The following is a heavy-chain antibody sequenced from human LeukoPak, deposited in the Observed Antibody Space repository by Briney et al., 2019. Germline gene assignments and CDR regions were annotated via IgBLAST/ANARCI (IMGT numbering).Heavy chain of an antibody. CDR2: ISYDGSNK. CDR1: GFTFSSYG. D-gene: IGHD2-15*01. CDR3: AKDEGKVVPRYYFDY. J-gene: IGHJ4*02. V-gene: IGHV3-30*18. Sequence: GGSLRLSCAASGFTFSSYGMHWVRQAPGKGLEWVAVISYDGSNKYYADSVKGRFTISRDNSKNTLYLQMNSLRAEDTAVYYCAKDEGKVVPRYYFDYWGQGTLVTVSS.